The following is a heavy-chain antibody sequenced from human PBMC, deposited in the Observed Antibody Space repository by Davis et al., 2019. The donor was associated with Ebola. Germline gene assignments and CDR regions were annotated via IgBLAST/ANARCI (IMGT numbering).Heavy chain of an antibody. CDR2: TYYSSKWYT. Sequence: PSETLSLTCAISGDTVSSSGTAWNWIRQSPSRGLEWLGRTYYSSKWYTGYAESVKSRINISPDTAKNQFSLHLNSVTPEDTAVYYCARGWLRSGLDVWGKGAAVIVSS. D-gene: IGHD5-12*01. V-gene: IGHV6-1*01. CDR1: GDTVSSSGTA. J-gene: IGHJ6*04. CDR3: ARGWLRSGLDV.